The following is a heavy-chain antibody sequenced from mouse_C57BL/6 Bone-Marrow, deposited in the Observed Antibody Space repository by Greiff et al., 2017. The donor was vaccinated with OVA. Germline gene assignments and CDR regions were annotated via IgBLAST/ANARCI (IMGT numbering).Heavy chain of an antibody. CDR1: GYTFTSYW. CDR3: ARTYYGNYVWYFDV. D-gene: IGHD2-10*01. V-gene: IGHV1-59*01. J-gene: IGHJ1*03. Sequence: VQLQQPGAELVRPGTSVKLSCKASGYTFTSYWMHWVKQRPGQGLEWIGVIDPSDSYTNYNQKFKGKATLTVDTSSSTAYMQLSSLTSEDSAVYYCARTYYGNYVWYFDVWGTGTTVTVSS. CDR2: IDPSDSYT.